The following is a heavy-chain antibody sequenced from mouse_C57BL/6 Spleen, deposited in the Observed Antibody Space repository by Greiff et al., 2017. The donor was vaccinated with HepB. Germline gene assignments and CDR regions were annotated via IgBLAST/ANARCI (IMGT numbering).Heavy chain of an antibody. V-gene: IGHV1-42*01. CDR2: INPSTGGT. Sequence: EVKLQESGPELVKPGASVKISCKASGYSFTGYYMNWVKQSPEKSLEWIGEINPSTGGTTYNQKFKAKATLTVDKSSSTAYMQLKSLTSEDSAVYYCARDSNPFDYWGQGTTLTVSS. CDR1: GYSFTGYY. J-gene: IGHJ2*01. CDR3: ARDSNPFDY. D-gene: IGHD2-5*01.